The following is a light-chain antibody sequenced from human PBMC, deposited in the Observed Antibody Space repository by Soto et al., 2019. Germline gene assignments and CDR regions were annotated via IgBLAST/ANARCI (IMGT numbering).Light chain of an antibody. V-gene: IGLV2-14*01. CDR1: SSDVGGYNY. Sequence: QSALTQPASVSGSPGQSITISCTGTSSDVGGYNYVSWYQQHPGKVPKLMIYEVSNRPSGVSSRFSGSKSGSTASLTISGLQAADEGDYYCSSSTTSSTLVFGTGTKVTVL. J-gene: IGLJ1*01. CDR3: SSSTTSSTLV. CDR2: EVS.